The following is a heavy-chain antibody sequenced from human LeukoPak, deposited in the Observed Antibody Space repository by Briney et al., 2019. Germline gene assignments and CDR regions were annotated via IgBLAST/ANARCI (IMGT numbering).Heavy chain of an antibody. V-gene: IGHV3-53*01. CDR2: IYSGGST. Sequence: GGSLRLSCAASGFTVSSNYMSWVRQAPGKGLEWVSVIYSGGSTYYADSVKGRFTISRHNSKDTLYLQMNSLRAEDTAVYYCAREGTPGAFDIWGQGTMVTVSS. CDR3: AREGTPGAFDI. CDR1: GFTVSSNY. J-gene: IGHJ3*02. D-gene: IGHD1-1*01.